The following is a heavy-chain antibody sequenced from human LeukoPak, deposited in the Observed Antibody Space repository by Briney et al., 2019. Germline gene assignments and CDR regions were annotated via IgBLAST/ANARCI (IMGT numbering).Heavy chain of an antibody. D-gene: IGHD5-24*01. CDR2: IYYTGGT. J-gene: IGHJ4*02. Sequence: PSETLSLTCGVSGGAITNYYWNWIRQAPGKGLEWLGYIYYTGGTTYNPSVKSRITISLDTSKKQISLKLRSVTAADTAVYYCARKDGDGWGQGTLVTVSS. CDR1: GGAITNYY. CDR3: ARKDGDG. V-gene: IGHV4-59*01.